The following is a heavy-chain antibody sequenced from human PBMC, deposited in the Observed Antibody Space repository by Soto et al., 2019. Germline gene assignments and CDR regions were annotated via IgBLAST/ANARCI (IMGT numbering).Heavy chain of an antibody. Sequence: GGSLRLSCAASGFTFSSYAMSWVRQAPGKGLEWVSAISGSGGSTYYADSVKGRFTISRDNSKNTLYLQMNSLRAEDTAVYYCAKDRGVYDSSGYYTDYFDYWGQVTLVTVSA. CDR1: GFTFSSYA. CDR3: AKDRGVYDSSGYYTDYFDY. D-gene: IGHD3-22*01. J-gene: IGHJ4*02. CDR2: ISGSGGST. V-gene: IGHV3-23*01.